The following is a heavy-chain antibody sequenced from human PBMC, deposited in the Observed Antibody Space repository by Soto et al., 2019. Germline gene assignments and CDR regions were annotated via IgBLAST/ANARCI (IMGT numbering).Heavy chain of an antibody. Sequence: GSLRLSCVGSGFTFRSHWVSWVRQAPGKGLEWVANVNEDGGDISYVDSVKGRFTISRDNAKNSLHLQMSSLRAEDTAVYYCAKDLAIDYWGQGTLVTVSS. V-gene: IGHV3-7*03. CDR3: AKDLAIDY. CDR2: VNEDGGDI. J-gene: IGHJ4*02. CDR1: GFTFRSHW.